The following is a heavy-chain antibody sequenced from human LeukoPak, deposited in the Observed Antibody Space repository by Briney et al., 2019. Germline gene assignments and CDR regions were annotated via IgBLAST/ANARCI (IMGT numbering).Heavy chain of an antibody. CDR1: GFTFSSCA. Sequence: GGSLRLSCAASGFTFSSCAMNWVRQAPGKGLEWVSGISGSGGITHYADSVRGRFTISRDNSKNTLYLQMNSLTGDDTAVYYCVRDNGWYRLDYWGQGTLVTVSS. CDR2: ISGSGGIT. V-gene: IGHV3-23*01. D-gene: IGHD6-19*01. J-gene: IGHJ4*02. CDR3: VRDNGWYRLDY.